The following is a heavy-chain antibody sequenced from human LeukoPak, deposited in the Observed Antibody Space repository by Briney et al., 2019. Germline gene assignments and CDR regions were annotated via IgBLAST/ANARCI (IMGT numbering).Heavy chain of an antibody. CDR3: ARVGYDYVWGDNYYYYMDV. CDR2: IIPIFGTA. J-gene: IGHJ6*03. Sequence: SVKVSCKASGGTFSSYAISWVRQAPGQGLEWMGGIIPIFGTANYAQKFQGRVTITADKSTSTAYMELSSLRSDDTAVYYCARVGYDYVWGDNYYYYMDVWGKGTTVTVSS. V-gene: IGHV1-69*06. D-gene: IGHD3-16*01. CDR1: GGTFSSYA.